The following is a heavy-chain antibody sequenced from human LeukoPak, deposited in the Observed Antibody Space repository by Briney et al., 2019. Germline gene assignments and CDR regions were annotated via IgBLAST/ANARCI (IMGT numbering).Heavy chain of an antibody. D-gene: IGHD6-13*01. CDR3: ARDLTIAAANYYFDN. V-gene: IGHV3-30*02. CDR1: GFTFSSYG. CDR2: IRYDGSNK. Sequence: GRSLRLSCAASGFTFSSYGMHWVRQAPGKGLEWVAFIRYDGSNKYYADSVKGRFTISRDNSKNTLYLQMNSLRAEDTAVYYCARDLTIAAANYYFDNWGQGTLVTVSS. J-gene: IGHJ4*02.